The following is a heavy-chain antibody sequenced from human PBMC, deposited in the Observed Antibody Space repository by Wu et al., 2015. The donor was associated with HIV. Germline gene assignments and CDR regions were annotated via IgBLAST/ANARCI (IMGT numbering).Heavy chain of an antibody. CDR3: ALEYYDSSGYPFKSYYYYMDV. V-gene: IGHV1-69*12. J-gene: IGHJ6*03. CDR2: IIPIFGTA. CDR1: GGTFSSYA. D-gene: IGHD3-22*01. Sequence: QVQLVQSGAEVKKPGSSVKVSCKASGGTFSSYAISWVRQAPGQGLEWMGGIIPIFGTANYAQKFQGRVTITADESTSTAYMELSSLRSEDTAVYYCALEYYDSSGYPFKSYYYYMDVWGKGTTVTVSS.